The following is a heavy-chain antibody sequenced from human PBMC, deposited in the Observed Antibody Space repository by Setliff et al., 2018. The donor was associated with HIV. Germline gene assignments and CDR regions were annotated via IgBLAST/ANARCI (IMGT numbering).Heavy chain of an antibody. CDR3: ATDGSGWSRDH. CDR2: ISSSYHL. D-gene: IGHD6-19*01. V-gene: IGHV3-21*01. J-gene: IGHJ4*02. Sequence: SLRLSCTASGFSFSDTFNGYGLTWVRQAPGKGLEWVATISSSYHLFYADSVKGRFTISRDNAKTSLYLQMNSLRVEDTALYYCATDGSGWSRDHWGQGTLVTVS. CDR1: GFSFSDTF.